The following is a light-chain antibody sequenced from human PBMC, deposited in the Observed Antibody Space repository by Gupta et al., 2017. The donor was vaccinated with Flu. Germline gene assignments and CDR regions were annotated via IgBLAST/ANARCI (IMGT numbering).Light chain of an antibody. CDR1: SSNIGAGYH. CDR3: QSYDNSLSGSKV. Sequence: QPVLTQPPSVSGAPGQRVTISCTASSSNIGAGYHVHGYQQIPGTAPKVLIYGNSNRPSGVPDRFSGSKSVTSASLAITGLQAEDEADYYCQSYDNSLSGSKVFGGGTKLTVL. V-gene: IGLV1-40*01. J-gene: IGLJ3*02. CDR2: GNS.